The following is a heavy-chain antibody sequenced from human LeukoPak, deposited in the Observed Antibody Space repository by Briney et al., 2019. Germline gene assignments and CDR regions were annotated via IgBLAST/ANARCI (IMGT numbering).Heavy chain of an antibody. CDR3: TTDYYDFWSGYIVDAFDI. V-gene: IGHV3-15*01. D-gene: IGHD3-3*01. CDR2: IKSKTDGGTT. Sequence: GGSIRLSCAASGFTFINAWMSWVRQAPGKGREWVGRIKSKTDGGTTDYAAPVKGRFTISRDDSKNTLYLQMNSMKTEDTAVYYCTTDYYDFWSGYIVDAFDIWGQGTMVTVSS. J-gene: IGHJ3*02. CDR1: GFTFINAW.